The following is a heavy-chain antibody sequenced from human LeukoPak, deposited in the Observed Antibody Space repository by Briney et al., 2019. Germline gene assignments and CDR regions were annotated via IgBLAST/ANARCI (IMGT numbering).Heavy chain of an antibody. CDR2: ISAYNGNT. D-gene: IGHD3-3*01. Sequence: ASVKVSCKASGYTFTSYGISWVRQAPGQGLEWMGWISAYNGNTNYAQKLQGRVTMTTDTSTSTVYMELRSLRSDDTAVYYCARDSRYYDFWSGFGYYYYGMDVWGQGTTVTVSS. CDR3: ARDSRYYDFWSGFGYYYYGMDV. CDR1: GYTFTSYG. V-gene: IGHV1-18*01. J-gene: IGHJ6*02.